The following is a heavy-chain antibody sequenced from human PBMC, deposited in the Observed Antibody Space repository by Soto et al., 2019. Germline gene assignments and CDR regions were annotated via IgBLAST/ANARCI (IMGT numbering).Heavy chain of an antibody. CDR1: GFSLSAGGVG. J-gene: IGHJ4*02. V-gene: IGHV2-5*02. CDR2: IYWDDDK. Sequence: QITLKESGPTLVKPTQTLTLTCTFSGFSLSAGGVGVGWIRQPPGKALECLALIYWDDDKRYRPSLKSRLTITKDTSKNQVVLTMTNMYPMDTATYYCAHRGPKESLFDFWGQGTLVTVSS. CDR3: AHRGPKESLFDF.